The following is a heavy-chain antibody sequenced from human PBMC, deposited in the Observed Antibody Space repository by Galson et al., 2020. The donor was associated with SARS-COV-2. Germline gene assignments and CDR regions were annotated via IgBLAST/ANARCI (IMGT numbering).Heavy chain of an antibody. D-gene: IGHD3-3*01. CDR2: TGSA. J-gene: IGHJ4*02. CDR3: VRHKGRNGGYYSDY. V-gene: IGHV4-39*01. Sequence: TGSAYYNPSLKSRVTISADTSVNQFSLKLSSVTAADSALYYCVRHKGRNGGYYSDYWGQGTLVTVSS.